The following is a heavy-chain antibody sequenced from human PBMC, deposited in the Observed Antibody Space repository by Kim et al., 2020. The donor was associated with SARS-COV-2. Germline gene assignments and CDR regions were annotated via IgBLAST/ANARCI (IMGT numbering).Heavy chain of an antibody. J-gene: IGHJ4*02. CDR2: INHSGST. CDR1: GGSFSGYY. V-gene: IGHV4-34*01. CDR3: SAGWGVPRPGFDY. D-gene: IGHD6-19*01. Sequence: SETLSLTCAVYGGSFSGYYWSWIRQPPGKGLEWIGEINHSGSTNYNPSLKSRVTISVDTSTNQFSLQLSSVTAADTAVYYYSAGWGVPRPGFDYWGQGTL.